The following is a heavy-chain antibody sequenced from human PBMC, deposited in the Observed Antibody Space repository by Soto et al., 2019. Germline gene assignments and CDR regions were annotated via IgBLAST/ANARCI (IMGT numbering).Heavy chain of an antibody. CDR1: GYIFTSYG. CDR3: ATDRVAFDM. CDR2: INPKSGGT. Sequence: ASVKVSCKASGYIFTSYGINWVRQAPGQGLEWMGWINPKSGGTKYAEKFQGRVSMTGDTSITTAYMELSSLRSDDTAVYYCATDRVAFDMWGQGTKVTVSS. V-gene: IGHV1-2*02. D-gene: IGHD3-22*01. J-gene: IGHJ3*02.